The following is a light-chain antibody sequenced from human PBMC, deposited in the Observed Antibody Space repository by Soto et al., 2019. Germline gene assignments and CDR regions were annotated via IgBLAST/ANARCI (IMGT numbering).Light chain of an antibody. Sequence: EIVLTQSPATLSFSPGERATLSCRASQSVSSYLAWYQQKPGQAPRLLIYDASNRATGIPARFSGSGSGTDFTLTISSLEPADFAVYYCQQRSNWLTFGGGTKVESK. CDR2: DAS. V-gene: IGKV3-11*01. J-gene: IGKJ4*01. CDR3: QQRSNWLT. CDR1: QSVSSY.